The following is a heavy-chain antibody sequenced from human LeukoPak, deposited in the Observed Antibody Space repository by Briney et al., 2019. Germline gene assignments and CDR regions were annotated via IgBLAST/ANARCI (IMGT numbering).Heavy chain of an antibody. J-gene: IGHJ4*02. D-gene: IGHD3-10*01. CDR3: ARGPMVRTNLFDY. Sequence: GGSLRLSCAASGFTFNSYWMSWVRQAPGKGLVWVSRINSDGSRTSYADSVKGRFTISRDNAKNTLYLQMNSLRAEDTAVYYCARGPMVRTNLFDYWGQGTLVTVSS. CDR2: INSDGSRT. CDR1: GFTFNSYW. V-gene: IGHV3-74*01.